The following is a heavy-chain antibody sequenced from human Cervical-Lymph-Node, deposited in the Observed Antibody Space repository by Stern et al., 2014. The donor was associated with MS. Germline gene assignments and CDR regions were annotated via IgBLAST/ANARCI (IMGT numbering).Heavy chain of an antibody. Sequence: VQLVESGSGQAKPSQTLSLTCAVSGGSISSGGSSWNWIRQPPGKGLEWIGFISHSGSTYYKPSLKGRVFISVDTSKNQLALNLRSVTAADTAVYYCARGGVIYTQDRNGFDVWGQGTMVTVSS. CDR3: ARGGVIYTQDRNGFDV. CDR1: GGSISSGGSS. CDR2: ISHSGST. V-gene: IGHV4-30-2*01. J-gene: IGHJ3*01. D-gene: IGHD2-21*01.